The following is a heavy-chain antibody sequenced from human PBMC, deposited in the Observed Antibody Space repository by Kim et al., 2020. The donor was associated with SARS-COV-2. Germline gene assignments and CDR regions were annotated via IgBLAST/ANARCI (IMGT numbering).Heavy chain of an antibody. Sequence: SETLSLTCTVSGGSISSYYWSWIRQPPGKGLEWIGYIYYSGSTNYNPSLKSRVTISVDTSKNQFSLKLSSVTAADTAVYYCARLATLPYFDWFYYYYMDV. CDR2: IYYSGST. CDR3: ARLATLPYFDWFYYYYMDV. CDR1: GGSISSYY. V-gene: IGHV4-59*08. D-gene: IGHD3-9*01. J-gene: IGHJ6*03.